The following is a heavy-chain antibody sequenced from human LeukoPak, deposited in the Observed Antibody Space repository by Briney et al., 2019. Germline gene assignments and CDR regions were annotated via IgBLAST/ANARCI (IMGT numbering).Heavy chain of an antibody. Sequence: SDTLSLTRTVSGGSLSSYYWSWIGQPPGRGLEGIGYIYCSGSTNYNPSLESRVPISVDTSKNQFSLQLSSVTAADTAVYYRASGYYYDSSGNWGQGTLVTASS. V-gene: IGHV4-59*07. J-gene: IGHJ4*02. CDR1: GGSLSSYY. D-gene: IGHD3-22*01. CDR2: IYCSGST. CDR3: ASGYYYDSSGN.